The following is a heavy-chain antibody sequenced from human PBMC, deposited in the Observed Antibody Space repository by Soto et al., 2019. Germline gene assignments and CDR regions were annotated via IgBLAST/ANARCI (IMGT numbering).Heavy chain of an antibody. Sequence: QVQLQGSGPGLVKPSQTLSLTCTVSGGSINIGGYYWSWIRQHPGKGLEWIGYIYYSGSTFYNPSLKSRVTISVDTSKNQFSLKLSSVTAADTAVYYCARHVRGRLRYFDWLLNPWFDPWGQGTLVTVSS. V-gene: IGHV4-31*03. CDR2: IYYSGST. D-gene: IGHD3-9*01. J-gene: IGHJ5*02. CDR1: GGSINIGGYY. CDR3: ARHVRGRLRYFDWLLNPWFDP.